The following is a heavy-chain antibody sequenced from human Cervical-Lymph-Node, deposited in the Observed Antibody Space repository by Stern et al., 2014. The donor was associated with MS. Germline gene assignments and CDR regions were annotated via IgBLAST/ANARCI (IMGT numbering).Heavy chain of an antibody. CDR1: GFSFITSGTR. V-gene: IGHV2-70*04. D-gene: IGHD3-10*01. CDR2: IDWNDKT. J-gene: IGHJ4*02. CDR3: ARMMGSEYRHYFDY. Sequence: QVTLRESGPALVKPTQTLTLTCSFSGFSFITSGTRVSWIRQPPGRALEWLARIDWNDKTFYNSSQMTRLTISKDTSKNQVILIMTNVDPVDTATYYCARMMGSEYRHYFDYWGQGIPVTVSS.